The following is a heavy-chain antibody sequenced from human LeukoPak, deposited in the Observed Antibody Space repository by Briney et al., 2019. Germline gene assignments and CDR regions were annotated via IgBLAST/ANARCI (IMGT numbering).Heavy chain of an antibody. J-gene: IGHJ5*02. CDR2: IKSKTDGGTT. V-gene: IGHV3-15*01. CDR1: GGSISSSNW. CDR3: TTGHYYYGSGSYYSVWFDP. Sequence: PSGTLSLTCAVSGGSISSSNWWSWVRQAPGKGLEWVGRIKSKTDGGTTDYAAPVKGRFTISRDDSKNTLYLQMNSLKTEDTAVYYCTTGHYYYGSGSYYSVWFDPWGQGTLVTVSS. D-gene: IGHD3-10*01.